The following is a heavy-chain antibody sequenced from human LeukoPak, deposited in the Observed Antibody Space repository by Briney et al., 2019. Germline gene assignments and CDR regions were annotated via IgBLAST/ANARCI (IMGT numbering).Heavy chain of an antibody. D-gene: IGHD5-12*01. CDR1: GYTFTSYY. CDR3: ARDRWQKWLPDY. CDR2: INPSGGST. Sequence: ASVKASCKASGYTFTSYYMHWVRQAPGQGLEWMGIINPSGGSTSYAQKFQGRVTMTRDMSTSTVYMELSSLRSEDTAVYYCARDRWQKWLPDYWGQGTLVTVSS. J-gene: IGHJ4*02. V-gene: IGHV1-46*01.